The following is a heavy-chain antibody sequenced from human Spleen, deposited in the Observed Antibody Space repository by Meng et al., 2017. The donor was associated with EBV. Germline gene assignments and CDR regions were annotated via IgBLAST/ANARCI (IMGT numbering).Heavy chain of an antibody. D-gene: IGHD1-26*01. J-gene: IGHJ4*02. CDR1: GVTFSNAW. CDR3: TTGGRRGATPDY. CDR2: IKTKTDGGTT. V-gene: IGHV3-15*01. Sequence: EVQLVESGGGLVKPGGSLRLSCAASGVTFSNAWMSWVRQAPGKGLEWVGRIKTKTDGGTTDYAAPVKGRFTISRDDSKNTLYLQMNSLKTEDTAVYYCTTGGRRGATPDYWGQGTLVTVSS.